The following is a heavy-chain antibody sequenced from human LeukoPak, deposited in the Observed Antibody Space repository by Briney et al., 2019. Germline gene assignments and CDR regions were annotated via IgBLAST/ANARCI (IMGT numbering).Heavy chain of an antibody. V-gene: IGHV4-34*01. J-gene: IGHJ4*02. CDR1: GGSFSGYY. Sequence: SETLSLTCAVYGGSFSGYYWSWLRQPPGKGLEWIGEINHSGSTNYNPSLKSRVTISVDTSKSQFSLKLSSVTAADTAVYFCARGGIVTAGTKWLNYWGQGTPVTVSS. CDR3: ARGGIVTAGTKWLNY. D-gene: IGHD6-13*01. CDR2: INHSGST.